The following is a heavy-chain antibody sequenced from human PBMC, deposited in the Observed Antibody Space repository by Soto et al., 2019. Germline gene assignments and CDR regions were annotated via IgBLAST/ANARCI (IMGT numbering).Heavy chain of an antibody. J-gene: IGHJ5*02. CDR2: IYYSGST. CDR1: GGSISSYY. V-gene: IGHV4-59*01. CDR3: ARAWQHYYDSSGSQRLWFDP. Sequence: PSETLCLTCTVSGGSISSYYWSWIRQPPGKGLEWIGYIYYSGSTNYNPSLKSRVTISVDTSKNQFSLKLSSVTAADTAVYYCARAWQHYYDSSGSQRLWFDPWGQGTLVTVSS. D-gene: IGHD3-22*01.